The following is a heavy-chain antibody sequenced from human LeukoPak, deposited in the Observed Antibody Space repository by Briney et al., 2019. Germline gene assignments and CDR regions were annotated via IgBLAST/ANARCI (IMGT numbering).Heavy chain of an antibody. D-gene: IGHD6-6*01. J-gene: IGHJ4*02. Sequence: SETLSLTCTVSGGSISSSSYYWGWIRQPPGKGLEWIGSIYYSGSTYYNPSLKSRVTISVDTSKNQFSLKLSSVTAADTAVYYCARDQEYSSSFDYWGQGTLVTVSS. V-gene: IGHV4-39*07. CDR3: ARDQEYSSSFDY. CDR1: GGSISSSSYY. CDR2: IYYSGST.